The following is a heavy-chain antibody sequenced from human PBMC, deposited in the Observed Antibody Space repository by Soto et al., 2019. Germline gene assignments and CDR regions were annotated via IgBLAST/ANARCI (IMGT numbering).Heavy chain of an antibody. CDR2: INHSGST. CDR1: GGSFSAYY. D-gene: IGHD7-27*01. V-gene: IGHV4-34*01. J-gene: IGHJ4*02. CDR3: ARGVVYAGVDY. Sequence: QVQLQQWGAGLLKPSETLSLTCAVYGGSFSAYYWSWIRKPPGKGLEWIGEINHSGSTNYNPSLKSRVTISVDRSKNQFSLKLSSVTAADTAAYYCARGVVYAGVDYWGQGTLVTVSS.